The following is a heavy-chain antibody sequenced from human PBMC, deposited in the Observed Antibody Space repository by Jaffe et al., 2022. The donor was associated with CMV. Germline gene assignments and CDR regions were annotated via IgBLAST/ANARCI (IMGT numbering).Heavy chain of an antibody. CDR2: IDWDDDK. V-gene: IGHV2-70*15. D-gene: IGHD1-26*01. CDR3: ARIQWELLNPRGYYMDV. CDR1: GFSLSTSGMC. Sequence: QVTLRESGPALVKPTQTLTLTCTFSGFSLSTSGMCVSWIRQPPGKALEWLARIDWDDDKYYSTSLKTRLTISKDTSKNQVVLTMTNMDPVDTATYYCARIQWELLNPRGYYMDVWGKGTTVTVSS. J-gene: IGHJ6*03.